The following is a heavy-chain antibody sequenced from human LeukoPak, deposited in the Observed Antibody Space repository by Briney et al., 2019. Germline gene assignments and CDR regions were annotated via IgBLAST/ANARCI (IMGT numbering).Heavy chain of an antibody. CDR3: AREDPALHAFDI. J-gene: IGHJ3*02. V-gene: IGHV1-46*01. Sequence: ASVKVSCKASGYTFITYYMHWVRQAPGQGLEWMGIIYPSGGSTNYAQKFQGRVTMTRDTSTSTVYMELSSLRSEDTAVYYCAREDPALHAFDIWGQGTVVTVSS. CDR1: GYTFITYY. CDR2: IYPSGGST.